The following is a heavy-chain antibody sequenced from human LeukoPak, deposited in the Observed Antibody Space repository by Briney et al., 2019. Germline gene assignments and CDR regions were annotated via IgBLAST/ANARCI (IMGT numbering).Heavy chain of an antibody. V-gene: IGHV3-30-3*01. J-gene: IGHJ4*02. CDR1: GFTFSSYA. D-gene: IGHD6-6*01. CDR2: ISYDGSNK. CDR3: ARDLEGQLVLGLDY. Sequence: PGGSLRLSCAASGFTFSSYAMHWVRQAPGKGLEWVAVISYDGSNKYYADSVKGRFTIYRDNSKNTLYLQMNSLRAEDTAVYHCARDLEGQLVLGLDYWGQGTLVTVSS.